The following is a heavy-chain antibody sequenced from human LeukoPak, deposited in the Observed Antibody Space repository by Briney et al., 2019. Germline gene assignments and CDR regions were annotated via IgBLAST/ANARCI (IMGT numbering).Heavy chain of an antibody. J-gene: IGHJ4*02. CDR2: IYSGGST. V-gene: IGHV3-53*01. CDR1: GFTVSSNY. CDR3: ARAINMITFGGVIDEFDY. D-gene: IGHD3-16*02. Sequence: GGSLRLSCAASGFTVSSNYMSWVRQAPGKGLEWVSVIYSGGSTYYADSVKGRFTISRDNSKNTLYLQMNSLRVEDTAVYYCARAINMITFGGVIDEFDYWGQGTLVTVSS.